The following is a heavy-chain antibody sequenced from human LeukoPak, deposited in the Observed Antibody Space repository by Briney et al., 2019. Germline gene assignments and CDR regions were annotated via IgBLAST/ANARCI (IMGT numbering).Heavy chain of an antibody. D-gene: IGHD4-17*01. V-gene: IGHV3-64D*06. J-gene: IGHJ3*02. CDR3: VNTAANAFDI. CDR1: GFTFSSYA. CDR2: ISSNGGST. Sequence: GGSLRLSGAASGFTFSSYAMSWVRQAPGKGLEYVSAISSNGGSTYYADSVKGRFTISRDNSKNTLYLQMSSLRAEDTAVYYCVNTAANAFDIWGQGTMVTVSS.